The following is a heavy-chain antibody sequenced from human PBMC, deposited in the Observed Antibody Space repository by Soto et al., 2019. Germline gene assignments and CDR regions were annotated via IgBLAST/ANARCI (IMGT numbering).Heavy chain of an antibody. Sequence: QVQLQESGPGLVKPSQTLSLTCTVSGGSISSGGYYWSWIRQHPGKGLEWSGYIYYSGSTYYNPSLKSRVTIPVDTSKNQFSLKLSSVTAADTAVYYCARAPRRGAAAGRFFDYWGQGTLVTVSS. CDR3: ARAPRRGAAAGRFFDY. V-gene: IGHV4-31*03. CDR1: GGSISSGGYY. J-gene: IGHJ4*02. D-gene: IGHD6-13*01. CDR2: IYYSGST.